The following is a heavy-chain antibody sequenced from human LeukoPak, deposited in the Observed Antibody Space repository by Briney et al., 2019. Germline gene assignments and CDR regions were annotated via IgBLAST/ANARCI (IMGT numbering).Heavy chain of an antibody. CDR3: AGSGYSYVHSFDY. CDR1: GGSISGYF. J-gene: IGHJ4*02. CDR2: MYTSGST. D-gene: IGHD5-18*01. V-gene: IGHV4-4*07. Sequence: SETLSLTCTVSGGSISGYFWSWIRQPAGKGLEWIGRMYTSGSTNYNPSLKSRVTMSADTSKNQFSLKMSSVTAADTAVYYCAGSGYSYVHSFDYWGQGTLVTVSS.